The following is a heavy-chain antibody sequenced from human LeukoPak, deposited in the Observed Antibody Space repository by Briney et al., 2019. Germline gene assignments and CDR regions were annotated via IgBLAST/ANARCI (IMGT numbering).Heavy chain of an antibody. Sequence: PGRSLRLCCAASGFTFDDYAMHWVRQAPGKGLEWVSGISWNSGSIGYADSVKGRFTISRDNAKNSLYLQMNSLRAEDTALYYCAKDMGHWGQGTLVTVSS. J-gene: IGHJ4*02. CDR3: AKDMGH. V-gene: IGHV3-9*01. CDR2: ISWNSGSI. CDR1: GFTFDDYA.